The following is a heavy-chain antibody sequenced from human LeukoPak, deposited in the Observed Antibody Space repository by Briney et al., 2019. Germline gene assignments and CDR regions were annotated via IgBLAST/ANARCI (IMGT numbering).Heavy chain of an antibody. CDR1: GFTFSSYG. D-gene: IGHD6-19*01. J-gene: IGHJ4*02. V-gene: IGHV3-30*18. Sequence: GGSLRLSCAASGFTFSSYGMHWVRQAPGKGLEWVAVISYDGSNKYYAGSVKGRFTISRDNSKNTLYLQMNSLRAEDTAVYYCAKGYSSGWLFDYWGQGTLVTVSS. CDR2: ISYDGSNK. CDR3: AKGYSSGWLFDY.